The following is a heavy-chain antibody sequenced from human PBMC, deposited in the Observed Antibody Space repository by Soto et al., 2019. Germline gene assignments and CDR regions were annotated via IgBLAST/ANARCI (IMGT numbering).Heavy chain of an antibody. D-gene: IGHD3-9*01. J-gene: IGHJ6*02. CDR3: ARAPQYYDILTGYHYYYYGMDV. CDR1: GGCISSGGYS. V-gene: IGHV4-30-2*01. Sequence: SETLSLTCAVSGGCISSGGYSWSWIRQPPGKGLEWIGYIYHSGSTYYNPSLKSRVTISVDRSKNQFSLKLSSVTAADTAVYYCARAPQYYDILTGYHYYYYGMDVWGQGTTVTVSS. CDR2: IYHSGST.